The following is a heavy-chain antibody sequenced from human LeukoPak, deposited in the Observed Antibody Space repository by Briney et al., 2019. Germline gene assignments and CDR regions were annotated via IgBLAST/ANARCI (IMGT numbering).Heavy chain of an antibody. CDR1: GITLSNYG. V-gene: IGHV3-7*01. J-gene: IGHJ4*02. Sequence: GGSLRLSCAVSGITLSNYGMSWVRQAPGKGLEWVAIIKPDGSDRYSVDSEKGRFTVSRDNAKNSLYLQMSSLRAEDTAVYYCARGGHRQKEFWGQGTLVTVSS. CDR2: IKPDGSDR. CDR3: ARGGHRQKEF. D-gene: IGHD3-10*01.